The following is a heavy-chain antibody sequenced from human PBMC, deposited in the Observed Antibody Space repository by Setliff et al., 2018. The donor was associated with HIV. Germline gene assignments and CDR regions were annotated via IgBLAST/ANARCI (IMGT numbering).Heavy chain of an antibody. CDR2: TIPIFGTA. D-gene: IGHD2-2*01. J-gene: IGHJ4*02. CDR1: GGNFNNYA. CDR3: ARDSCTGTSCNVFDY. V-gene: IGHV1-69*06. Sequence: KVSCKASGGNFNNYALSWVRQAPGQGLEWMGGTIPIFGTANYAQKLQGRVTVTADTSTSTAYMELRSLRSDDTAVYYCARDSCTGTSCNVFDYWGQGTLVTVSS.